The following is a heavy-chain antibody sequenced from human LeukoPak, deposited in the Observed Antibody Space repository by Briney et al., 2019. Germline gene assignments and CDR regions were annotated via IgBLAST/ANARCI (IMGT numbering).Heavy chain of an antibody. CDR3: ARGASRISWPGIDY. CDR1: GFAFGSEA. J-gene: IGHJ4*02. D-gene: IGHD3-3*02. Sequence: GGSLRLSCAVSGFAFGSEAMSWVRQSPARGLEWVASISPGGGTTYYADYVKGRFTISRDNSKNSVSLQMTNLRVEDTAIYYCARGASRISWPGIDYWGQGTLVTVSS. CDR2: ISPGGGTT. V-gene: IGHV3-23*01.